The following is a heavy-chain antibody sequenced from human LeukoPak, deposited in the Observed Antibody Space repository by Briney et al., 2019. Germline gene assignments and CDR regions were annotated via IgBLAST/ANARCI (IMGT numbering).Heavy chain of an antibody. V-gene: IGHV4-34*01. Sequence: PSETLSLTCAVYGGSFSGYYWSWIRQPPGKGLEWIGEINHSGSTNYNPSLKSRVTISVDTSKSQFSLKLGSVTAADTAVYYCARDTPEYHYYDCYGMDVWGKGTTVTVSS. J-gene: IGHJ6*04. CDR2: INHSGST. CDR3: ARDTPEYHYYDCYGMDV. D-gene: IGHD2/OR15-2a*01. CDR1: GGSFSGYY.